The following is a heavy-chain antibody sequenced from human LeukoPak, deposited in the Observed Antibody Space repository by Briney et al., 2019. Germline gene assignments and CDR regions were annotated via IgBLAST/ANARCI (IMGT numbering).Heavy chain of an antibody. Sequence: GGSLRLSCAASGFTFRPYAMSWVRQAPGKGLEWVSTLSGSGAITYYADSVKGRFTISRDNSKNTLELQMNSLRAEDTAVYYCASGSLATGQHGGQGTLVTVSS. CDR1: GFTFRPYA. CDR3: ASGSLATGQH. J-gene: IGHJ1*01. D-gene: IGHD1-14*01. V-gene: IGHV3-23*01. CDR2: LSGSGAIT.